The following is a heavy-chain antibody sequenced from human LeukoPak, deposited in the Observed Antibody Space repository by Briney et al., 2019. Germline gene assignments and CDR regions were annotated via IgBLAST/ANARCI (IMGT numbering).Heavy chain of an antibody. Sequence: SETLSLTCAVYGGSFSGYYWSWIRQPPGKGLGWIGEINHSGSTNYNPSLKSRVTISVDTSKNQFSLKLSSVTAADTAVYYCARHGGDYYGSGSYYYFDYWGQGTLVTVSS. CDR2: INHSGST. D-gene: IGHD3-10*01. V-gene: IGHV4-34*01. CDR1: GGSFSGYY. CDR3: ARHGGDYYGSGSYYYFDY. J-gene: IGHJ4*02.